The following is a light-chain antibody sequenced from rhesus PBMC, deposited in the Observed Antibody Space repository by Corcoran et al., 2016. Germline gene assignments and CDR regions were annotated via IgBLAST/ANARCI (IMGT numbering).Light chain of an antibody. J-gene: IGKJ2*01. V-gene: IGKV1-74*01. CDR2: KAA. CDR3: QHSYGTPYS. Sequence: DIQMTQSPSSLSASVGDRVTITCRASENVNNYLHWYQQKPGKAPKLLLYKAATLQSWVPSRFSGSGSWTDFTLTFRSLQPEDFATFYCQHSYGTPYSFGQGTKVAIK. CDR1: ENVNNY.